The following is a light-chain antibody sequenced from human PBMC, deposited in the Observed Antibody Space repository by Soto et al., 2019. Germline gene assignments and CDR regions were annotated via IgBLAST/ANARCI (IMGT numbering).Light chain of an antibody. CDR2: DAS. CDR3: QQFSSYPQS. CDR1: QTVRNNY. J-gene: IGKJ4*01. V-gene: IGKV3-20*01. Sequence: EFVLTQSPGTLSLSPGERATLSCRASQTVRNNYLAWYQQKPGQAPRLLIYDASSRATGIPDRFSGGGSGTDFALTISRLEQEDFAVYYCQQFSSYPQSVGGGSKVDNK.